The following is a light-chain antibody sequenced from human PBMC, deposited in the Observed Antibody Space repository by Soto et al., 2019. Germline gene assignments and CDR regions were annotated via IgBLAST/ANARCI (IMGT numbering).Light chain of an antibody. Sequence: QSVLTQSPSASATPGQRVTISCSGSRSNIGTYAVNWYQQLPGTAPTLLIFRNHQRPSGVPDRFSGPKSGTSASLAISGPQSEDEADYYCAAWDDSLRAVVFGGGTKLTVL. J-gene: IGLJ2*01. CDR3: AAWDDSLRAVV. CDR2: RNH. V-gene: IGLV1-44*01. CDR1: RSNIGTYA.